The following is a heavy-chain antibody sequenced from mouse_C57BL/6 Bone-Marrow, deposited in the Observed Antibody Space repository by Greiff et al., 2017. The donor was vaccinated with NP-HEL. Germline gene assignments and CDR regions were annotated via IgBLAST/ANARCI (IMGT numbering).Heavy chain of an antibody. CDR3: AREDYYGSSPYYAMDY. V-gene: IGHV1-54*01. D-gene: IGHD1-1*01. Sequence: QVQLKQSGAELVRPGTSVKVSCKASGYAFTNYLIEWVKQRPGQGLEWIGVINPGSGGTNYNEKFKGKATLTADKSSSTAYMQLSSLTSEDSAVYFCAREDYYGSSPYYAMDYWGQGTSVTVSS. J-gene: IGHJ4*01. CDR1: GYAFTNYL. CDR2: INPGSGGT.